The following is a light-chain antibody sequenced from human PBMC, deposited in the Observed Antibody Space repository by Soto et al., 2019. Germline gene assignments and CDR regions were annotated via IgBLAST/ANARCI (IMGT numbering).Light chain of an antibody. Sequence: ALTQPPSASGSPGQSVAISCTGTSSDIGGYNYVSWYQQHSGKAPKLIIYEVTRRPSGVPDRFSGSKSGSTASLTVSGLHAEDEADYYCASYAGNNVLFGGGTQLTVL. V-gene: IGLV2-8*01. CDR3: ASYAGNNVL. CDR2: EVT. CDR1: SSDIGGYNY. J-gene: IGLJ2*01.